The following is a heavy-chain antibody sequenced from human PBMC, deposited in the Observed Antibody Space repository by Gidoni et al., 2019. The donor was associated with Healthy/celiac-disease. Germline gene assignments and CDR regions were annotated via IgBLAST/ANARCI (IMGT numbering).Heavy chain of an antibody. J-gene: IGHJ6*02. CDR2: ISSSGSTI. Sequence: QVQLVASGGGLVKPGGSLRLSCAASGFTFSDHYLSWLRQAPGKGLEWVSYISSSGSTIYYADSVKGRFTISRDNAKNSLYLQMNSLRAEDTAVYYCARDNLEFDSSGWFRVYYYGMDVWGQGTTVTVSS. V-gene: IGHV3-11*01. D-gene: IGHD6-19*01. CDR3: ARDNLEFDSSGWFRVYYYGMDV. CDR1: GFTFSDHY.